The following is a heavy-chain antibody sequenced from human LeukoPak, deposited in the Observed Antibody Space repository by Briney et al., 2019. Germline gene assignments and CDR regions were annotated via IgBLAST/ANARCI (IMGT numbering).Heavy chain of an antibody. CDR1: GFTLSDSY. J-gene: IGHJ3*01. CDR2: ILMSTNYT. D-gene: IGHD3/OR15-3a*01. Sequence: KPGGSLRLSRGASGFTLSDSYMSWIRQAPGKGLEWVSYILMSTNYTSYAASVKGRFTISRDNAKNSLYLQMNSLRAEDTALYYCAKEGGTRGTFDVWGQGTMVTVSS. V-gene: IGHV3-11*05. CDR3: AKEGGTRGTFDV.